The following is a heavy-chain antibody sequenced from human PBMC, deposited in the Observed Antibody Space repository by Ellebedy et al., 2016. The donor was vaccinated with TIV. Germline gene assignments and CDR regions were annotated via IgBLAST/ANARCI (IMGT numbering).Heavy chain of an antibody. CDR3: ARDGRGGDLYYYYGMDV. Sequence: GESLKISXAASGFTFSSYAMHWVRQAPGKGLEWVAVISYDGSNKYYADSVKGRFTISRDNSKNTLYLQMNSLRAEDTAVYYCARDGRGGDLYYYYGMDVWGQGTTVTVSS. J-gene: IGHJ6*02. V-gene: IGHV3-30*04. CDR2: ISYDGSNK. D-gene: IGHD2-21*02. CDR1: GFTFSSYA.